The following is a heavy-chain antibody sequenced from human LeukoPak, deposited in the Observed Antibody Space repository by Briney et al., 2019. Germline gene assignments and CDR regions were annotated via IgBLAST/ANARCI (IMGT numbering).Heavy chain of an antibody. Sequence: PGGSLRLSCEASGFNFNTYRMAWVRQAPGKGLEGVSIISRSSESIFYADSVKGRIPNSREHAETSLYLKMNSLRAEATAVYYCARDRGWGTAALGIDSWGQGTLVTVSS. CDR2: ISRSSESI. CDR3: ARDRGWGTAALGIDS. J-gene: IGHJ4*02. D-gene: IGHD6-13*01. V-gene: IGHV3-21*01. CDR1: GFNFNTYR.